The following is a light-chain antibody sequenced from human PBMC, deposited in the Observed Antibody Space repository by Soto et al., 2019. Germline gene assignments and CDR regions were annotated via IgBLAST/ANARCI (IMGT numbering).Light chain of an antibody. CDR1: SSDVGNYNY. CDR3: SSYTSSSTPYV. CDR2: DVT. J-gene: IGLJ1*01. Sequence: SVLTQSASVSGSPGQSITISCTGTSSDVGNYNYVSWYQQHPGKAPKLMIYDVTYRPSGVSNRFSGSKSGNTASLTISGLQAEDEADYYCSSYTSSSTPYVFGTGTKVTVL. V-gene: IGLV2-14*03.